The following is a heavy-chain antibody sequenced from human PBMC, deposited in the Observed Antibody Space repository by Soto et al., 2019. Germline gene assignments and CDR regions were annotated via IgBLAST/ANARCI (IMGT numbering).Heavy chain of an antibody. CDR2: IYWDDDK. CDR3: AHRSPRLGYNIYEGSVYGMDV. Sequence: GSGPTLVNPTQTLTLTCTFSGFSLRTSGVSVGWIRQPPGKALEWLALIYWDDDKRYSPSLKSRLTITKDTSKNQVVLRMTNMDPVDTATYYCAHRSPRLGYNIYEGSVYGMDVWGQGTTVTISS. J-gene: IGHJ6*02. D-gene: IGHD3-9*01. CDR1: GFSLRTSGVS. V-gene: IGHV2-5*02.